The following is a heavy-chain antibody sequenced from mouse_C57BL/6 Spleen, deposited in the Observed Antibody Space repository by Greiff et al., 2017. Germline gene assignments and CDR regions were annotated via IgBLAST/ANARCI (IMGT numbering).Heavy chain of an antibody. Sequence: QVQLQQPGAELVKPGASVKMSCKASGYTFTSYWITWVKQRPGQGLEWIGDIYPGSGSSNYNEKFKSKATLTVDTSSSTAYMQLSSLTSEDSAVYYCARNHDGPYDFDYWGQGTTLTVSS. V-gene: IGHV1-55*01. CDR1: GYTFTSYW. D-gene: IGHD2-3*01. J-gene: IGHJ2*01. CDR3: ARNHDGPYDFDY. CDR2: IYPGSGSS.